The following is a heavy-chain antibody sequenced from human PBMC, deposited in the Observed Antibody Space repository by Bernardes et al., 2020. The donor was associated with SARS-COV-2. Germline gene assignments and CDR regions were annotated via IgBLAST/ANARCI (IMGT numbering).Heavy chain of an antibody. CDR1: GYTFTGYY. CDR2: INPNSGGT. CDR3: ARVPKLIVVVAAMGYFDY. J-gene: IGHJ4*02. Sequence: ASVKVSCKASGYTFTGYYIHWVRQAPGQGLEWMGWINPNSGGTNYAQNFQGRVTLTRDTSISTAYMDLSRLRSDDTAVYYCARVPKLIVVVAAMGYFDYWGQGTLVTVSS. V-gene: IGHV1-2*02. D-gene: IGHD2-21*02.